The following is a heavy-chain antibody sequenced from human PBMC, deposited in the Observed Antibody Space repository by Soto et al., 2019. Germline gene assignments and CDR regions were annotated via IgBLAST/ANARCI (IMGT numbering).Heavy chain of an antibody. CDR1: CVSISDTSYY. Sequence: QLQLQESGPGLVKPSETLSLTCTVSCVSISDTSYYWGWIRQPPGKGLEWIVTIYFNGNTFYNPSLKSRLTISVDTSSNQFSLRLTSVTAADTAVYYCARQGSYWGQGTMVAVSS. CDR2: IYFNGNT. J-gene: IGHJ4*02. CDR3: ARQGSY. V-gene: IGHV4-39*01.